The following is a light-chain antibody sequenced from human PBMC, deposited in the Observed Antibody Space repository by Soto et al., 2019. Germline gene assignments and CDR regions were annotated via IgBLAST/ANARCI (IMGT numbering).Light chain of an antibody. J-gene: IGKJ1*01. V-gene: IGKV3-20*01. CDR3: QYYGSSPRT. CDR1: QSVSSSN. CDR2: GTS. Sequence: EIVSTESPGTLSLSPGERATLSCRASQSVSSSNLAWYQQKPGQAPRLLIYGTSNRATGIPDRFSGSGSGPDFSLIISRLEPEDFAVYYCQYYGSSPRTFGQGTKVDIK.